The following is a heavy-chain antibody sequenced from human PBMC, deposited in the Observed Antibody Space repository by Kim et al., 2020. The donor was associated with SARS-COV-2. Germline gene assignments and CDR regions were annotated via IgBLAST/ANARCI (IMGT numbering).Heavy chain of an antibody. D-gene: IGHD2-2*01. V-gene: IGHV7-4-1*02. J-gene: IGHJ3*02. CDR1: GYTFTSYA. CDR3: AIPDIVVVPAAKGTAFDI. Sequence: ASVKVSCKASGYTFTSYAMNWVRQAPGQGLEWMGWINTNTGNPTYAQGFTGRIVFSLDTSVSTAYLQISSLKAEDTAVYYCAIPDIVVVPAAKGTAFDIWRQGTMVTVSS. CDR2: INTNTGNP.